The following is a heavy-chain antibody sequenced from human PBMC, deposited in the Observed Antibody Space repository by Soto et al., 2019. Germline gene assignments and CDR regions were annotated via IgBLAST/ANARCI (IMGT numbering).Heavy chain of an antibody. D-gene: IGHD2-15*01. V-gene: IGHV3-23*01. CDR2: ISGSGGST. CDR3: AKGLRGGSGGGYYYYGMDV. CDR1: GFTFSSYA. J-gene: IGHJ6*02. Sequence: GGSLRLSCAASGFTFSSYAMSWVRQAPGKGLKWVSAISGSGGSTYYADSVKGRFTISRDNSKNTLYLQMNSLRAEDTAVYNSAKGLRGGSGGGYYYYGMDVWGQGTTVTVSS.